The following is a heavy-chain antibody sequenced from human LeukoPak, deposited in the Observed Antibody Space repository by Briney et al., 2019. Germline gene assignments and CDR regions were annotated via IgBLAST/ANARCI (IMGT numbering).Heavy chain of an antibody. Sequence: GGSLRLSCAASGFTFSSYNMHWVRQAPGKGLEWVSSVNTHSGRIYYADSVKGRFTISRDNAEKSLYLHMSSLRDEDTAVYYCAREFSANSEFDYWGQGTLVAVSS. CDR1: GFTFSSYN. CDR3: AREFSANSEFDY. J-gene: IGHJ4*02. V-gene: IGHV3-48*02. CDR2: VNTHSGRI. D-gene: IGHD4/OR15-4a*01.